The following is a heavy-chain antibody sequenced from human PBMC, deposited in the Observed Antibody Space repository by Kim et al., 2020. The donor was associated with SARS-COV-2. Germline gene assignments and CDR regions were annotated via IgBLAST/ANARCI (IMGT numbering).Heavy chain of an antibody. Sequence: GGSLRLSCAASGFTFSDYYMSWIRQAPGKGLEWVSYISSSSSYTKYADSVKGRFTISRDNAKNSLYLQMNSLRAEDKAAYDCERAPTTNWFDPCGQGTL. CDR1: GFTFSDYY. V-gene: IGHV3-11*05. CDR3: ERAPTTNWFDP. CDR2: ISSSSSYT. D-gene: IGHD4-17*01. J-gene: IGHJ5*02.